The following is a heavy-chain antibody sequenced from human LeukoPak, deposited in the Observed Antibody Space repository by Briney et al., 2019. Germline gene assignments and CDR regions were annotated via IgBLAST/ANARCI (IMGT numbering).Heavy chain of an antibody. D-gene: IGHD3-3*01. V-gene: IGHV3-21*06. Sequence: GGSLRLSCAASGFVFSSYTMSWVRQAPGKGPERVSSVTGSSTYIYYADSVQGRFTISRDNGKNSLYLQMSSLSAEDTAVYYCAASTILRSPFDYWGQGTLVSVSS. CDR1: GFVFSSYT. CDR3: AASTILRSPFDY. J-gene: IGHJ4*02. CDR2: VTGSSTYI.